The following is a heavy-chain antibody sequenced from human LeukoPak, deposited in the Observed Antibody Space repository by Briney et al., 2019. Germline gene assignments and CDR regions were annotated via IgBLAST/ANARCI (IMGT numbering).Heavy chain of an antibody. J-gene: IGHJ5*02. Sequence: GGYLRLSCAASGFTFSTYGMTWVRQAPGKGLVCVARSNGDGTLTNYADSVKGRFIISRDNAKNTLYLQMNSLRVEDTAVYTRDPRNKGLDPWGQGTLVTVSS. CDR2: SNGDGTLT. CDR1: GFTFSTYG. D-gene: IGHD5-24*01. V-gene: IGHV3-74*01. CDR3: DPRNKGLDP.